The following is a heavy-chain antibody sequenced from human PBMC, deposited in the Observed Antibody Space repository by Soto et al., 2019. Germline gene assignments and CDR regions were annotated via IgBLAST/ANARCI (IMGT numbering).Heavy chain of an antibody. D-gene: IGHD5-18*01. Sequence: QVQLVQSGAEVKKPGASVKVSCKASGYTFTGYYMHWVRQAPGQGLEWMGWINPNSGGTNYEQKFQGWVTMTRDTSISTAYMELSRLRSDDTAVYYCARADTAMVTDYWGQGTLVTVSS. CDR1: GYTFTGYY. V-gene: IGHV1-2*04. J-gene: IGHJ4*02. CDR2: INPNSGGT. CDR3: ARADTAMVTDY.